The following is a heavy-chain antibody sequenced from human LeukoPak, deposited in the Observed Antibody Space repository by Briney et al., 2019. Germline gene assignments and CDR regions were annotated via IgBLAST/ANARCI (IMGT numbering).Heavy chain of an antibody. D-gene: IGHD3-22*01. CDR1: GGTFSSYA. J-gene: IGHJ4*02. CDR3: ARDPYYYDSSGYYAGY. CDR2: IIPIFGTA. V-gene: IGHV1-69*01. Sequence: SVKVSCKASGGTFSSYAISWVRQAPGQGLEWMGGIIPIFGTANYAQKFQGRVTITADESTSTAYMELSSLRSEDTAVYYCARDPYYYDSSGYYAGYWGQGTLVTVSS.